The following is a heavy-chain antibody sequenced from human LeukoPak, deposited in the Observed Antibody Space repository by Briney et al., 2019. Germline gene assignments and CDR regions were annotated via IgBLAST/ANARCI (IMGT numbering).Heavy chain of an antibody. CDR1: RFTFSSYW. CDR2: IREDGSEK. D-gene: IGHD2-2*01. CDR3: ARGRFCSSSSCTSFDY. J-gene: IGHJ4*02. V-gene: IGHV3-7*01. Sequence: RPGGSLRLSCAASRFTFSSYWIHWVRQPPGQGLEWVANIREDGSEKYYEDSVKGRFTISRDNAKNSLYLQMNSLRAEDTAVYYCARGRFCSSSSCTSFDYWGQGNLVTVSS.